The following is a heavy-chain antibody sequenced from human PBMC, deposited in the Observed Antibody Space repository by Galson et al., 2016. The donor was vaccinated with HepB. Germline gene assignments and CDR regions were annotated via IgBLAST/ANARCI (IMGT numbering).Heavy chain of an antibody. V-gene: IGHV5-51*01. CDR2: IYPGASHT. D-gene: IGHD1-26*01. Sequence: QSGAEVKKPGESLRISCKGSGYSFTDYWIGWVRQMPGKGLEWMGIIYPGASHTRYSTSFQGQVTISADKSISTAYLQWSSLKASDTAIYYCARRLTHDSKIWDIDYWGQGTLVTVSS. CDR3: ARRLTHDSKIWDIDY. CDR1: GYSFTDYW. J-gene: IGHJ4*02.